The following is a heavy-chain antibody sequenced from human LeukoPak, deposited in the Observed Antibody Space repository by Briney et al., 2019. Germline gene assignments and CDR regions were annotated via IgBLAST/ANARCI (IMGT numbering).Heavy chain of an antibody. Sequence: GESLKISCKGSGYSFTSYWIGWVRQMPGKGLEWMGIIYPGDSDTRYSPSFQGQVTISADKSISTAYLQWSSLKASDTAMYYCPRQVDCSGGSCYEDYWGQGTLVTVSS. V-gene: IGHV5-51*01. J-gene: IGHJ4*02. CDR2: IYPGDSDT. CDR1: GYSFTSYW. D-gene: IGHD2-15*01. CDR3: PRQVDCSGGSCYEDY.